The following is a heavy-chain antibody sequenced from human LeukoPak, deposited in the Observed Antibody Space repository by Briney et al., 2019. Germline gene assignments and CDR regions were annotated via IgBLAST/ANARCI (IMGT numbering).Heavy chain of an antibody. Sequence: GGSLRLSCAASGFTFSSYSMNWVRQAPGKGLDGVSYISSSSSTIYYADSVKGRFTISRVNAKNSLYLQMNSLRAEDTAVSYCARSNYGSGSPYYFDYWGPGTIVTVSS. J-gene: IGHJ4*02. CDR2: ISSSSSTI. V-gene: IGHV3-48*04. D-gene: IGHD3-10*01. CDR3: ARSNYGSGSPYYFDY. CDR1: GFTFSSYS.